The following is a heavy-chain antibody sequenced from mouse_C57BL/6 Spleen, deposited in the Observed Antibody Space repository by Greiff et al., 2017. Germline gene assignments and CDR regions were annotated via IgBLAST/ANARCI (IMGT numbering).Heavy chain of an antibody. Sequence: EVQLVESGGGLVKPGGSLKLSCAASGFTFSSYTMSWVRQTPEKRLEWVATISGGGGNTYYPDSVKGRFTISRDNAKNTLYLQMSSLRSEDTALYYCARPPLFDYWGQGTTLTVSS. V-gene: IGHV5-9*01. CDR2: ISGGGGNT. CDR1: GFTFSSYT. CDR3: ARPPLFDY. J-gene: IGHJ2*01.